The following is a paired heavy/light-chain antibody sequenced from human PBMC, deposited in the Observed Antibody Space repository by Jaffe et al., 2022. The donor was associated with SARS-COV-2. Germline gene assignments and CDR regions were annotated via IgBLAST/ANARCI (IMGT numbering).Light chain of an antibody. V-gene: IGKV1-39*01. Sequence: DIQMTQSPSSLSASIGDRVTITCRTSQSISNYLNWYLQKPGEAPKLLIYATSSLQSGVPSRFSGGGSGTDFTLTIRRLQPEDFATYYCQQSHNTPWTFGQGTKVEIK. CDR1: QSISNY. J-gene: IGKJ1*01. CDR3: QQSHNTPWT. CDR2: ATS.
Heavy chain of an antibody. CDR2: INTGNDNT. CDR3: ARDRSVATIHYFDY. V-gene: IGHV1-3*04. J-gene: IGHJ4*02. D-gene: IGHD5-12*01. CDR1: GYTFTSYA. Sequence: QAQLVQSGAEVKKPGASVKVSCKTSGYTFTSYAMHWVRQAPGQRLEWMGWINTGNDNTEYSQKFQGRVTITSDTSATTAYMELSSLRSEDTAVYYCARDRSVATIHYFDYWGQGTLVTVSS.